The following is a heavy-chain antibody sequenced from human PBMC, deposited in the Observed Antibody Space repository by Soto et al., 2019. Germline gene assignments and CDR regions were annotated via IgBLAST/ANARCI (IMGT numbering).Heavy chain of an antibody. Sequence: QVQLVQSGAEVKKPGASVKVSCKASGYTFTSYGISWVRQAPGQGLEWMGWINPYNGNTKYAQKLQGRVTMTTDTSTSTAYMELRSLRSDDTAVYYSARDAAVGLFDYWGQVTLGTVSS. J-gene: IGHJ4*02. D-gene: IGHD1-26*01. CDR1: GYTFTSYG. CDR2: INPYNGNT. V-gene: IGHV1-18*01. CDR3: ARDAAVGLFDY.